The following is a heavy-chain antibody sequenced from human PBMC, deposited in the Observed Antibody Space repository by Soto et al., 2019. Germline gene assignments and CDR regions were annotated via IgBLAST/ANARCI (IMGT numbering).Heavy chain of an antibody. V-gene: IGHV1-2*04. CDR3: ARAHCGGDCYSGVDY. J-gene: IGHJ4*02. D-gene: IGHD2-21*02. Sequence: QVQLVQSGAEVKKPGASVKVSCKASGYTFTGYYMHWVRQAPGQGLEWMGWINPNSGGTNYAQKFQGWVTMTSDTSISTAYIELSRLRSDDTAVYYCARAHCGGDCYSGVDYWGQGTLVTVSS. CDR2: INPNSGGT. CDR1: GYTFTGYY.